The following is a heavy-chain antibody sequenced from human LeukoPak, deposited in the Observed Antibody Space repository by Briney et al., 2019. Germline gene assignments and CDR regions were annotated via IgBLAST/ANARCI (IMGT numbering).Heavy chain of an antibody. CDR1: GFTSSSYA. D-gene: IGHD6-13*01. J-gene: IGHJ4*02. V-gene: IGHV3-23*01. CDR3: AKGTYSSPPPGYFDY. Sequence: GGSLRLSCAASGFTSSSYAMSWVRQAPGKGLEWVSGISGSGGSKYYADSVKGRFTISRDNSKNTLYLQMNSLRAEDTAVYYCAKGTYSSPPPGYFDYWGQGTLVTVSS. CDR2: ISGSGGSK.